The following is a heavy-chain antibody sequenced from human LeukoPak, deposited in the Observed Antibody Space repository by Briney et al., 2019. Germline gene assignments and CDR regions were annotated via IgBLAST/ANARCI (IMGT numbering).Heavy chain of an antibody. CDR2: IYYSGST. Sequence: GSLRLSCAASGLTFWSFAMSWIRQPPGKGLEWIGYIYYSGSTNYNPSLRSRATISIDTSMNQYSLRLTSVTAADTAVYYCARLHADTSLTPYYYYIYVWGKGTTVTVSS. CDR1: GLTFWSFA. D-gene: IGHD5-18*01. CDR3: ARLHADTSLTPYYYYIYV. V-gene: IGHV4-59*08. J-gene: IGHJ6*03.